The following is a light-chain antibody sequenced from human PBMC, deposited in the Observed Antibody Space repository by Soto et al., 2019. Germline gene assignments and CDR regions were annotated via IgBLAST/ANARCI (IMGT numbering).Light chain of an antibody. V-gene: IGLV2-11*01. CDR1: RSDVSAYQY. CDR2: DVT. Sequence: QSALTQPRSVSGSLGQSVTISCTGTRSDVSAYQYVSWYQQHPGKAPKLIIYDVTERPSGVPDRFSASKSGSTASLTISGLQAEDEAAYYCSSYAGSYTFVFGTETKLTVL. J-gene: IGLJ1*01. CDR3: SSYAGSYTFV.